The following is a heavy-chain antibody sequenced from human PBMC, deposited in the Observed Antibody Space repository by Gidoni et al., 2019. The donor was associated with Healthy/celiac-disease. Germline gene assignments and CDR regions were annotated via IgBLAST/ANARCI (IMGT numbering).Heavy chain of an antibody. J-gene: IGHJ4*02. CDR2: IYYRWSN. V-gene: IGHV4-39*01. CDR3: ARLGPYSSSFYFDY. D-gene: IGHD6-6*01. CDR1: GGSISSSSYY. Sequence: QLQLQESGPGLVKPSETLSLTCTVSGGSISSSSYYWGWIRQPPGKGLEWIGSIYYRWSNYYNPSLKRRVTISVDTSKNQFSLKLSSVTAADTAVYYCARLGPYSSSFYFDYWGQGTLVTVSS.